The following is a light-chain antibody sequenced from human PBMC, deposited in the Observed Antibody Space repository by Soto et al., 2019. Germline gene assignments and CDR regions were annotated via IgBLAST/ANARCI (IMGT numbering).Light chain of an antibody. J-gene: IGKJ1*01. CDR2: DAS. CDR1: QSVSSY. CDR3: QQSYTTPIT. V-gene: IGKV3-11*01. Sequence: ETVLTQSPATLSLSPGERATLSCRASQSVSSYLAWYQQKPGQAPRLLIYDASKRATGIPARFSGSGSGTDFTLTISSLQPEDFATYYCQQSYTTPITFGQGTKVEIK.